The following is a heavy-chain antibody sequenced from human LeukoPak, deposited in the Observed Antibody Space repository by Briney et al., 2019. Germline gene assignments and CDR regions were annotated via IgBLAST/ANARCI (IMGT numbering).Heavy chain of an antibody. V-gene: IGHV6-1*01. J-gene: IGHJ4*02. CDR3: AREGGFYYYYDSSGNFDY. CDR1: GDTVSSNSAA. CDR2: TYYRSKWYN. D-gene: IGHD3-22*01. Sequence: SQALSLTCVISGDTVSSNSAAWNWIRQSPSRGLEWLGSTYYRSKWYNDYAVSVKSRITINPDTSKNQFSLQLNSVTPEDTAVYYCAREGGFYYYYDSSGNFDYWGQGTLVTVSS.